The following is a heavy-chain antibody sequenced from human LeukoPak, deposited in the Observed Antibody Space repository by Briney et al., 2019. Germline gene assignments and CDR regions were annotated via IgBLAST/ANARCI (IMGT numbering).Heavy chain of an antibody. V-gene: IGHV3-33*01. CDR1: GFTFSSYG. CDR2: IWYDGSNK. J-gene: IGHJ3*02. Sequence: PGRSLRLSCAASGFTFSSYGMHWVRQAPGKGLEWVAVIWYDGSNKYYADSVKGRFTISRDNSKNTLYLQMNSLRAEDTAVYYCARDGRISTGSLEGYDAFDIWGQGTMVTVSS. D-gene: IGHD3-9*01. CDR3: ARDGRISTGSLEGYDAFDI.